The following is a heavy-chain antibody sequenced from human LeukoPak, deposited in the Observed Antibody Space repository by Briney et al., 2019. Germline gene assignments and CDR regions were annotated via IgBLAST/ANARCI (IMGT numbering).Heavy chain of an antibody. CDR2: ISVSGGST. CDR1: GFTFSKYA. CDR3: VKGSEGADWAFDI. Sequence: GGSLRLSCAASGFTFSKYAMTWVRQAPGKGLEWVSGISVSGGSTNYADSVKGRFTISRDNSKNTLYLQMNSLRAEDTAVYYCVKGSEGADWAFDIWGQGTMVTVSS. V-gene: IGHV3-23*01. J-gene: IGHJ3*02. D-gene: IGHD2-21*01.